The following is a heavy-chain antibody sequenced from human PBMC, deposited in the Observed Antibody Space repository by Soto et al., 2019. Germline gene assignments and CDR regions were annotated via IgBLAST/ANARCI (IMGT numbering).Heavy chain of an antibody. J-gene: IGHJ3*02. CDR2: INSDGSST. CDR1: GFTFSSYW. D-gene: IGHD3-9*01. CDR3: AHRYYDILTGSHDAFDI. Sequence: GGSLRLSCAASGFTFSSYWMHWVRQAPGKGLVWVSRINSDGSSTSYADSVKGRFTISRDNAKNTLYLQMNSLRAEDTATYYCAHRYYDILTGSHDAFDIWGQGTMVTVSS. V-gene: IGHV3-74*01.